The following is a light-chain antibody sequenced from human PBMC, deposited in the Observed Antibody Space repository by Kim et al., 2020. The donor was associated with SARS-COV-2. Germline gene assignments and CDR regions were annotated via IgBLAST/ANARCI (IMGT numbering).Light chain of an antibody. CDR2: QHT. J-gene: IGLJ3*02. V-gene: IGLV3-1*01. CDR1: KLGDKY. CDR3: QAWDSSTAV. Sequence: VCPGQTASITCSGAKLGDKYAYWYQQKPGQSPVLVIYQHTKRPSGISQRFSGSSSGNTATLTISPAQTVDEADYYCQAWDSSTAVFGGGTQLTVL.